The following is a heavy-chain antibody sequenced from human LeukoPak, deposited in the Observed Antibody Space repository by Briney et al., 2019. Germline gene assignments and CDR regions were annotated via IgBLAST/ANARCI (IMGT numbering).Heavy chain of an antibody. CDR1: GFTFSSYG. CDR2: ISSSSSYI. CDR3: ARERIAVAGS. V-gene: IGHV3-21*01. Sequence: GGSLRLSCAASGFTFSSYGMHWVRQAPGKGLEWVSSISSSSSYIYYADSVKGRFTISRDNAKNSLYLQMNSLRAEDTAVYYCARERIAVAGSWGQGTLVTVSS. D-gene: IGHD6-19*01. J-gene: IGHJ5*02.